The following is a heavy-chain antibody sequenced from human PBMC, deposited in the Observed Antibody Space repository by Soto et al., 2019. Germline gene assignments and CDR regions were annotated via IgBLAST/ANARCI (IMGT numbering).Heavy chain of an antibody. Sequence: GGSLRLSCAASGFSFSTYSMNWIRRAPGRGLEWVASISVSGDNIYYGDSVQGRFTISRDNSKRSVFLDLSSLRVEDTAVYYCARDLGLLKSLFDYWGQGTLVTVSS. J-gene: IGHJ4*02. V-gene: IGHV3-21*01. CDR1: GFSFSTYS. CDR2: ISVSGDNI. CDR3: ARDLGLLKSLFDY. D-gene: IGHD3-16*01.